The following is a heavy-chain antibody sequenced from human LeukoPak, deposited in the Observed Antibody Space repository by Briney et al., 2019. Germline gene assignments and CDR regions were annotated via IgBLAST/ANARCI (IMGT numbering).Heavy chain of an antibody. D-gene: IGHD2-2*01. V-gene: IGHV1-8*01. J-gene: IGHJ5*02. CDR3: ARSHKLLSSTKDWFDP. CDR1: GYTFTSYD. CDR2: MNPNSGNT. Sequence: ASVKVSCKASGYTFTSYDINWVRQATGQGLEWMGWMNPNSGNTGYAQRFQGRVTMTRNTSISTAYMELSSLRSEDTAVCYCARSHKLLSSTKDWFDPWGQGTLVTVSS.